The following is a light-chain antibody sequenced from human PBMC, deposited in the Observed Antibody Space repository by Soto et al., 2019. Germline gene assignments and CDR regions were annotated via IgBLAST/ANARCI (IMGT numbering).Light chain of an antibody. CDR2: GAS. CDR1: QSVSSSY. J-gene: IGKJ4*01. CDR3: QQYGNSPPLT. Sequence: EIVLTQSPGTLSLSPGERATLSCRASQSVSSSYLAWYQQKPGQAPRLLIYGASSRATGIPDRFSGSGSGTDFNLTISRLEPEDFAVYYCQQYGNSPPLTFGGGTKVEIK. V-gene: IGKV3-20*01.